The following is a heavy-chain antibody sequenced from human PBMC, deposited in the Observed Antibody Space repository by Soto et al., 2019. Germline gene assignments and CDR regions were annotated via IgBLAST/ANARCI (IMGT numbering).Heavy chain of an antibody. CDR1: GGSISSGDYY. D-gene: IGHD2-15*01. CDR3: AVEPSCSGGSCKGNAFDI. CDR2: IYYSGST. J-gene: IGHJ3*02. Sequence: SETVSLTCTVSGGSISSGDYYWGWIRQPPGKGLEWIGYIYYSGSTYYNPSLKSRVTISVDTSKNQFSLKLSSVTAADTAVYYCAVEPSCSGGSCKGNAFDIWGQGTMVT. V-gene: IGHV4-30-4*01.